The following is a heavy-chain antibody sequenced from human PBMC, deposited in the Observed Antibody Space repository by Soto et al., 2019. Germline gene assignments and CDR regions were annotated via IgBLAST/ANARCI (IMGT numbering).Heavy chain of an antibody. CDR2: ISGSGGST. V-gene: IGHV3-23*01. J-gene: IGHJ3*02. D-gene: IGHD3-22*01. CDR1: GFTFSSYA. Sequence: GGSLRLSCAASGFTFSSYAMSWVRQAPGKGLEWVSPISGSGGSTYYADSVKGRFTISRDNSKNTLYLQMNSLRAEDTAVYYCARGNYYHSSGYYGDAFDIWGQGTMVTVSS. CDR3: ARGNYYHSSGYYGDAFDI.